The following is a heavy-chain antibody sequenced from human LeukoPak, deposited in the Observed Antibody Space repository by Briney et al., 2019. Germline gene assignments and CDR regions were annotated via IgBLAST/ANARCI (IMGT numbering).Heavy chain of an antibody. CDR2: ITCDGENT. Sequence: AGGSLRLSCSASGFSFSTHDMHWVRQAPGKGLELVSGITCDGENTDYLDFVKGRFTITRDNSKNTLYLHMTSLRPEDTAVYFCVKGRYGTGWDFWGPGTLVIVSS. CDR1: GFSFSTHD. V-gene: IGHV3-64D*06. CDR3: VKGRYGTGWDF. D-gene: IGHD3-10*01. J-gene: IGHJ4*02.